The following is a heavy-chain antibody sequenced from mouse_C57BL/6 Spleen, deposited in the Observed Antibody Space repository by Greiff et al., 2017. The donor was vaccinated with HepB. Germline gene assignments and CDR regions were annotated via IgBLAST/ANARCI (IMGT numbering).Heavy chain of an antibody. J-gene: IGHJ3*01. D-gene: IGHD2-4*01. CDR1: GYTFTDYY. CDR2: INPYNGGT. V-gene: IGHV1-19*01. Sequence: VQLQQSGPVLVKPGASVKMSCKASGYTFTDYYMNWVKQSHGKSLEWIGVINPYNGGTSYNQKFKGKATLTVDKSSSTAYMELNSLTSEDSAVYYCARNNDYDVLFAYWGQGTLVTVSA. CDR3: ARNNDYDVLFAY.